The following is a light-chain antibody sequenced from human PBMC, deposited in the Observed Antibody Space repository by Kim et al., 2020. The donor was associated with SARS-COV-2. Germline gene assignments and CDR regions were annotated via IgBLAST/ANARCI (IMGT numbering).Light chain of an antibody. CDR2: TAP. CDR1: QDISRY. Sequence: DIQMTQSPSSLSASVGDRVTITCRASQDISRYLNWYQQKPGKAPKLLIYTAPSLQSGVPSRFTGSGSETDFTLTITSLQPEDFATYYCQQTSSAPRTFGQGTKVDIK. V-gene: IGKV1-39*01. J-gene: IGKJ1*01. CDR3: QQTSSAPRT.